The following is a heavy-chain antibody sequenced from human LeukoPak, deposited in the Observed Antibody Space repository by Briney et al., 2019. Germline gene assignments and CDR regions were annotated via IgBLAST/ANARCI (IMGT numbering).Heavy chain of an antibody. V-gene: IGHV3-73*01. CDR1: GFTFSSYW. Sequence: GGSLRLSCAASGFTFSSYWMSWVRQAPGKGLEWVGRIRSKANSYATAYAASVKGRFTISRDDSKNTAYLQMNSLKTEDTAVYYCTKTRGDDSSGYYLFDYWGQGTLVTVSS. J-gene: IGHJ4*02. D-gene: IGHD3-22*01. CDR3: TKTRGDDSSGYYLFDY. CDR2: IRSKANSYAT.